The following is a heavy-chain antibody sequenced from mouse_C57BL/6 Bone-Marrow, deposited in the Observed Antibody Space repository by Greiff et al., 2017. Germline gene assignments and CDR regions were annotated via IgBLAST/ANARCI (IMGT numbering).Heavy chain of an antibody. CDR2: IHPNSGST. D-gene: IGHD1-1*01. V-gene: IGHV1-64*01. CDR1: GYTFTSYW. CDR3: ASDTTVRY. J-gene: IGHJ4*01. Sequence: VQLQQPGAELVKPGASVKLSCKASGYTFTSYWMHWVKQRPGQGLEWIGMIHPNSGSTNYNEKFKSKATLTVDKSSSTAYMQLSSLATEDSAVYYCASDTTVRYWGQGTSVTVSS.